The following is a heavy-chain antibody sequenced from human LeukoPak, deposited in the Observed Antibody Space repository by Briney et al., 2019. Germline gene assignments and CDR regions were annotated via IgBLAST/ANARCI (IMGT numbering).Heavy chain of an antibody. CDR3: AKDFRLVADY. CDR1: GFTFSSYA. D-gene: IGHD3-10*01. Sequence: PGGSLRLSCAAAGFTFSSYAMTWVRQTPGKGLEWVPTIRGSGGSTYYADSVKGRLIISRDNSKNTLYLQMNSLRAEDTAVYYCAKDFRLVADYWGQGTLVTVSS. J-gene: IGHJ4*02. V-gene: IGHV3-23*01. CDR2: IRGSGGST.